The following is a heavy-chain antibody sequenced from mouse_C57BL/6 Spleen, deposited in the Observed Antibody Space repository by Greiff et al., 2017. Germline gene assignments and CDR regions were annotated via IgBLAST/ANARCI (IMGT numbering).Heavy chain of an antibody. CDR3: ARGPIVAPYYAMDY. V-gene: IGHV14-2*01. Sequence: EVQLQESGAELVKPGASVKLSCTASGFNIKDYYMHWVKQRTEQGLEWIGRIDPEDGETKYAPKFQGKATITADTSSNKAYLQLSSLTSEVTAVYYCARGPIVAPYYAMDYGGQGTSVTVSS. D-gene: IGHD1-1*01. CDR1: GFNIKDYY. CDR2: IDPEDGET. J-gene: IGHJ4*01.